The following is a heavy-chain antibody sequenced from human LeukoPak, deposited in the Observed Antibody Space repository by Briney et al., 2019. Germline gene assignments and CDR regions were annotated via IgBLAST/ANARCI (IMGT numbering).Heavy chain of an antibody. CDR2: ISSSSMSI. D-gene: IGHD3-10*02. Sequence: GGSLRLSCVASGFIFNNYEMNWVRQAPGKGLEWVSYISSSSMSIYYADSVKGRFTISRDNAQNSLYLQMNSLRAEDTAVYYCAELGITMIGGVWGKGTTVTISS. CDR1: GFIFNNYE. CDR3: AELGITMIGGV. V-gene: IGHV3-48*03. J-gene: IGHJ6*04.